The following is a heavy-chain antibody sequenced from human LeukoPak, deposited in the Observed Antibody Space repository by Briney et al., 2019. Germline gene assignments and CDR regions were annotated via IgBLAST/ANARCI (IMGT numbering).Heavy chain of an antibody. D-gene: IGHD5-12*01. Sequence: GGSLRLSCEASGFTFSSHAMGWVRQAPGKGLEWISAISDGGDRTYYADSVKGRFTISRDNSKNTLYLQMNSLRAEDTAVYYCAKDYQDIVATESFDYWGQGTLVTVSS. CDR1: GFTFSSHA. V-gene: IGHV3-23*01. J-gene: IGHJ4*02. CDR3: AKDYQDIVATESFDY. CDR2: ISDGGDRT.